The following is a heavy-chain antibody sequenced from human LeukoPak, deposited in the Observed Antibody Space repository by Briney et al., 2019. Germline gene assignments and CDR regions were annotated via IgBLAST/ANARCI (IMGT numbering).Heavy chain of an antibody. V-gene: IGHV4-39*07. J-gene: IGHJ4*02. CDR2: IYYSGST. CDR1: GGSISSSSYY. D-gene: IGHD5-18*01. Sequence: PSETLSLTCTVSGGSISSSSYYWGWIRQPPGKGLEWIGSIYYSGSTYYNPSLKSRVTISVDTSKNQFSLKLSSVTAADTAVYYCARDHTSPPHSSLDYWGQGTLVTVSS. CDR3: ARDHTSPPHSSLDY.